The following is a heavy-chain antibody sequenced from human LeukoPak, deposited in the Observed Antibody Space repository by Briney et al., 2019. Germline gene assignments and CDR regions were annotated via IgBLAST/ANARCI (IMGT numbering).Heavy chain of an antibody. Sequence: ASVKVSCKASGYTFTGYDINWVRQATGQGLEWMGWMNPNSGNTGYAQKFQGRVTMTSNTSIDTAYMELSSLRSEDTAVYYCATELRWKEYWGQGTLVTVSS. D-gene: IGHD4-23*01. CDR2: MNPNSGNT. CDR1: GYTFTGYD. CDR3: ATELRWKEY. V-gene: IGHV1-8*01. J-gene: IGHJ4*02.